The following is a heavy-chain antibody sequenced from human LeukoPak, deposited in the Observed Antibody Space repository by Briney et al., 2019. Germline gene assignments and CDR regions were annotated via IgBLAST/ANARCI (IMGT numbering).Heavy chain of an antibody. CDR2: INPNSGDT. Sequence: ASVKVSCKASGYIFTGYYMHWVRQAPGQGLEWMGWINPNSGDTNYAQKFQGRVTMTRDTSISTAYMELSRLRYDDTAMYYCARGVVRGDYYYYIDVWGKGTTVTISS. CDR1: GYIFTGYY. J-gene: IGHJ6*03. D-gene: IGHD3-10*01. V-gene: IGHV1-2*02. CDR3: ARGVVRGDYYYYIDV.